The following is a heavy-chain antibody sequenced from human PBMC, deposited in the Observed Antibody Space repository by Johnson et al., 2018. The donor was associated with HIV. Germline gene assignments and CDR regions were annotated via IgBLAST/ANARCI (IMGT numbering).Heavy chain of an antibody. Sequence: QVQLLESGGGLVKPGGSLRLSCAASGFTFSDYYMSWIRQAPGKGLEWVAVMSYDGSNKYYADSVKGRFTISRENAKNSLYLQMNSLRAEDTAVYYCAKNLRGFDAFDIWGQGTMVTVSS. J-gene: IGHJ3*02. CDR1: GFTFSDYY. CDR2: MSYDGSNK. CDR3: AKNLRGFDAFDI. V-gene: IGHV3-30*18. D-gene: IGHD3-10*01.